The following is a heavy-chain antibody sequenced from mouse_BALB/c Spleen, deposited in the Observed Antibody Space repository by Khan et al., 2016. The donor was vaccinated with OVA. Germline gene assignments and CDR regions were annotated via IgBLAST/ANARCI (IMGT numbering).Heavy chain of an antibody. CDR3: ARHNYGPFAY. D-gene: IGHD1-1*01. CDR1: GFTFSTYA. CDR2: INTGGDYI. J-gene: IGHJ3*01. V-gene: IGHV5-6*01. Sequence: EVELVESGGDLVKPGGSLKLSCAASGFTFSTYAMSWVRQTPDKRLEWVATINTGGDYIYYPDSVTGRFTISRDNAKNTLYLQMSSLRSEDTAMYYCARHNYGPFAYWGQGTLVTVSA.